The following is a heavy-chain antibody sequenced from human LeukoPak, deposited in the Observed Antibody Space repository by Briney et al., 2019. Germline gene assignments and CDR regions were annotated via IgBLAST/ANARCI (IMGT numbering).Heavy chain of an antibody. CDR3: ARDQYYYDSSGYFDAFDI. Sequence: GGSLRLSCAASGFTFSSYWMHWVRQAPGKGLVWVSRINSDGSSTSYADSVKGRFTISRDNAKNTLYLQMNGLRAEDTAVYYCARDQYYYDSSGYFDAFDIWGQGTMVTVSS. CDR2: INSDGSST. J-gene: IGHJ3*02. V-gene: IGHV3-74*01. CDR1: GFTFSSYW. D-gene: IGHD3-22*01.